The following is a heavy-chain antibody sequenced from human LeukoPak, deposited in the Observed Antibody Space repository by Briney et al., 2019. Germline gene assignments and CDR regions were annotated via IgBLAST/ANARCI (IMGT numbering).Heavy chain of an antibody. J-gene: IGHJ4*02. CDR3: ARGGYSSSWYHFDY. V-gene: IGHV3-53*01. Sequence: TGGSLRLSCAASGFTVSSNYMSWVRQAPGKGLEWVSVIYSGGTTNYADSVKGRFTISRDNSKNTLSLQMNSLRAEDTAVYYCARGGYSSSWYHFDYWGQGTLVTASS. CDR2: IYSGGTT. CDR1: GFTVSSNY. D-gene: IGHD6-13*01.